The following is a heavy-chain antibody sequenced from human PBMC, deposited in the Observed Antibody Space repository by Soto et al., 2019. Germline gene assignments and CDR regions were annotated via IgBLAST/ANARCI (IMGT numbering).Heavy chain of an antibody. V-gene: IGHV3-23*01. CDR1: GFTFSSHA. Sequence: EVQLLESGGGLVQPGGSLRLSCTASGFTFSSHAMTWVRQAPGKGLEWVSGLSDSGGSTYYADSVKGRFTISRDNSMNTLYLQRTTLRAEDPAVYYCAKVSSSWYAGFFDLWGQGTLVTVSS. CDR2: LSDSGGST. J-gene: IGHJ4*02. CDR3: AKVSSSWYAGFFDL. D-gene: IGHD6-13*01.